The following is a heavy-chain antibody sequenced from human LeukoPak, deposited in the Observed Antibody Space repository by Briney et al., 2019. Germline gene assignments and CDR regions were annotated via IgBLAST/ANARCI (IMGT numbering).Heavy chain of an antibody. V-gene: IGHV3-74*01. D-gene: IGHD3-22*01. CDR3: ARGHHYYDSSAYYY. J-gene: IGHJ4*02. CDR2: INGDGSTT. Sequence: GSLRLSCTTSGFTFSSYSMHWVRQAPGKGLVWVSRINGDGSTTAYADSVKGRFTISRDNAKNTLYLQMNSLRAEDTAVYYCARGHHYYDSSAYYYWGQGTLVTVSS. CDR1: GFTFSSYS.